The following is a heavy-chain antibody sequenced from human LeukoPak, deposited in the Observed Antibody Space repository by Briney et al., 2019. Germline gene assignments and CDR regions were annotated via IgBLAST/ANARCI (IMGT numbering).Heavy chain of an antibody. CDR2: ISFDGTNK. V-gene: IGHV3-30*03. Sequence: GGSLRLSCAASGFTFNIYGMHWVRQAPGKGLEWVAVISFDGTNKYYADSVKGRFTISRDNSKSTLFLQMNSLSTEDTAVYYCARARGSYYGGFDYWGQGTLVTVSS. D-gene: IGHD1-26*01. CDR1: GFTFNIYG. J-gene: IGHJ4*02. CDR3: ARARGSYYGGFDY.